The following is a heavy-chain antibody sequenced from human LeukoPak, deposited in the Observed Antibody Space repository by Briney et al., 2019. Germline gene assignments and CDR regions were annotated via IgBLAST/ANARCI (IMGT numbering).Heavy chain of an antibody. CDR1: GFTVITND. CDR2: LYSDGNT. CDR3: ARGVEPLAANTLAY. J-gene: IGHJ4*02. Sequence: GGSLRLSCAASGFTVITNDITWVRQAPGKGLEGVSVLYSDGNTKYADSVQGRFTISRDNSKNTLYLEMNSLSHDDTAVYYCARGVEPLAANTLAYWGQGTLVTVSS. D-gene: IGHD1-14*01. V-gene: IGHV3-53*01.